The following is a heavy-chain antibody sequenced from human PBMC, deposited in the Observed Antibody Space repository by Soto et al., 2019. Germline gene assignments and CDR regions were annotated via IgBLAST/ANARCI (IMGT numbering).Heavy chain of an antibody. CDR1: GGSISSYY. V-gene: IGHV4-59*01. Sequence: SETLSLTCTVSGGSISSYYWSWIRQPPGKGLEWIGYIYYSGSTNYNPSLKSRVTISVDTSKNQFSLKLSSVTAADTAVYYCARVRYFDWPLFDYWGQGTLVTVS. CDR3: ARVRYFDWPLFDY. J-gene: IGHJ4*02. D-gene: IGHD3-9*01. CDR2: IYYSGST.